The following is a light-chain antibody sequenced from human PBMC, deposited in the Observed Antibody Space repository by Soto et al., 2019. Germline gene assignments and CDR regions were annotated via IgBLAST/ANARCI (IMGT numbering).Light chain of an antibody. J-gene: IGKJ4*01. CDR1: QSVGRRY. CDR2: DTS. CDR3: QYQGT. V-gene: IGKV3-20*01. Sequence: IVLTQSPGTLSLSPGERATLSCRASQSVGRRYLAWYQQKPGQAPRLLIYDTSERASDIPDRFSGSGSGTDFTLNISRLVPEDFAVYYCQYQGTFGGGTKVEIK.